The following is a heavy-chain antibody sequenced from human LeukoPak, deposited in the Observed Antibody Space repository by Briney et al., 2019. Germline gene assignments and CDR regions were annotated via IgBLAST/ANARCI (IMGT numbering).Heavy chain of an antibody. Sequence: GGSLRLSCAASGFTFSSYSMNWVRQAPGKGLEWVSVIYSGGSTYYADSVKGRFTISRHNSKNTLYLQMNSLRAEDTAVYYCARGFSSGWFDYWGQGTLVTVSS. CDR1: GFTFSSYS. CDR3: ARGFSSGWFDY. CDR2: IYSGGST. V-gene: IGHV3-53*04. D-gene: IGHD6-19*01. J-gene: IGHJ4*02.